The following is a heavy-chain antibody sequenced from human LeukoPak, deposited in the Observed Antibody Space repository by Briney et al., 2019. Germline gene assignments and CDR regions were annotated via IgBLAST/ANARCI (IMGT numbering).Heavy chain of an antibody. J-gene: IGHJ4*02. V-gene: IGHV3-23*01. D-gene: IGHD6-19*01. CDR1: GFTFSSYE. CDR3: AKDFATGYSSGWYVY. CDR2: ISGSGGST. Sequence: GGSLRLSCAASGFTFSSYEMSWVRQAPGKGLEWVSAISGSGGSTYYADSVKGRFTISRDNSKNTLYLQMNSLRAEDTAVYYCAKDFATGYSSGWYVYWGQGTLVTVSS.